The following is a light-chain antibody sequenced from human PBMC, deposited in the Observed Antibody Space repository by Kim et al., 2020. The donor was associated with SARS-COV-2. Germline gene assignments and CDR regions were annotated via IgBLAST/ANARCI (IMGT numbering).Light chain of an antibody. CDR1: QGISSW. V-gene: IGKV1-12*01. Sequence: DSVGDRVTITWRASQGISSWLAWYQQKPGKAPQLLIYAASSVQSGVPSRFSGSGFGTDFTLTISSLQPEDFATYYCQQTDTLPITFGQGTRLEIK. J-gene: IGKJ5*01. CDR2: AAS. CDR3: QQTDTLPIT.